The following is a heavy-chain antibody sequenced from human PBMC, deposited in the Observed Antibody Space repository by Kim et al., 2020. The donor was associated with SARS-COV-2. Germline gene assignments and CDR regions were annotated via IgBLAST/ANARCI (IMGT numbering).Heavy chain of an antibody. CDR2: IRSKVYSYAT. J-gene: IGHJ3*01. CDR1: GFTFSDSA. CDR3: TRITGTTLALWDAFDV. D-gene: IGHD1-1*01. Sequence: GGSLRLSCAASGFTFSDSAIHWVRQAPGKGLEWVGRIRSKVYSYATSYAASVKGRITISSDDSESTAHLQMNSMKTEDTAVYYCTRITGTTLALWDAFDV. V-gene: IGHV3-73*01.